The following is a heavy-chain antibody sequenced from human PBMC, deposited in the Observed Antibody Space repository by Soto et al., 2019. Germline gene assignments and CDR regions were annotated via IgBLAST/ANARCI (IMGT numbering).Heavy chain of an antibody. CDR2: ISSSSSTI. J-gene: IGHJ4*02. CDR1: GFTFSSYS. CDR3: AREQYYYDTSGYTY. V-gene: IGHV3-48*01. D-gene: IGHD3-22*01. Sequence: PGGSLRLSCAASGFTFSSYSMSWVRQAPGKGLEWVSYISSSSSTIYYADSVEGRITISRDNAKNSLYLQKNNLRAEDTVVYYCAREQYYYDTSGYTYWGQGTLVTVSS.